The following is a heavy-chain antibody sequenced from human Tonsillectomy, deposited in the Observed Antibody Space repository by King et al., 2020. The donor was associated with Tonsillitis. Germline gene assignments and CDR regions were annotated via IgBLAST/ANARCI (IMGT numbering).Heavy chain of an antibody. J-gene: IGHJ6*03. CDR1: GFTFSSYA. CDR3: AKDLKGIAVAASRGFYYYYMDV. V-gene: IGHV3-23*01. Sequence: ESGGGLVQPGGSLRLSCAASGFTFSSYAMSWVRQAPGKGLEWVSTISSSGGSTHYAGSVKGRFTISRDNSRNTLYLQMNSLRAEDTAVYYCAKDLKGIAVAASRGFYYYYMDVWGKGTTVTVSS. D-gene: IGHD6-19*01. CDR2: ISSSGGST.